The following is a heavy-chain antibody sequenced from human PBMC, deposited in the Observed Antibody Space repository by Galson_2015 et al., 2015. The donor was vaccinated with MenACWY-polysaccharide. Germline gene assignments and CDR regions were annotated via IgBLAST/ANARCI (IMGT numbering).Heavy chain of an antibody. D-gene: IGHD3-10*01. V-gene: IGHV4-39*07. CDR2: ISYSGTT. J-gene: IGHJ4*02. CDR1: GDSINDSPYF. CDR3: ARVFPGSRFDK. Sequence: SETLSLTCSVSGDSINDSPYFWGWIRQPPGKGPEWIGSISYSGTTYYYPSFQSRVTISADTSKHQFSLKLRSVTAADTAVYYCARVFPGSRFDKWGQGTPVTVSS.